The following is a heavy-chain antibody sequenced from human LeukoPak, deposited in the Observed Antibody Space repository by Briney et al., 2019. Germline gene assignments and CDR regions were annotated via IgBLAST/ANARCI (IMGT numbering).Heavy chain of an antibody. V-gene: IGHV4-38-2*02. D-gene: IGHD3-10*01. Sequence: SETLSLTCTVSGYSISRGYYWGWIRQSPEKGLEWIGSIYQSGSTYYNPSLKSRVTISVDTSKNQFSLKLTSVTAADTAVYYCASYGSGKDDSWGQGTLVTVSS. CDR2: IYQSGST. CDR3: ASYGSGKDDS. CDR1: GYSISRGYY. J-gene: IGHJ4*02.